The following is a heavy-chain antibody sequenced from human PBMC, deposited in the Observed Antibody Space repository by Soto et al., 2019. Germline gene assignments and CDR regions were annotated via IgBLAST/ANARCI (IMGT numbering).Heavy chain of an antibody. CDR3: ARAGPSAFDM. CDR2: IDKSGTTR. J-gene: IGHJ3*02. D-gene: IGHD3-10*01. V-gene: IGHV3-48*01. Sequence: GGSLRLSCVGSGFTFSSYGMNWVRQGPGKGLEWLSSIDKSGTTRYYADSVKGRFTISRDNSKNTLYLQMNSLRAEDTAVYYCARAGPSAFDMWGQGTMVTVSS. CDR1: GFTFSSYG.